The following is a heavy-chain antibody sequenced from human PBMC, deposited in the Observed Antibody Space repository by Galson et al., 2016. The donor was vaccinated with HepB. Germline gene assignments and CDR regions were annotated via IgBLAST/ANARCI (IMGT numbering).Heavy chain of an antibody. J-gene: IGHJ4*02. V-gene: IGHV4-34*01. D-gene: IGHD4-23*01. CDR3: AREGNRAGYY. Sequence: SETLSLTCAVSGGSLSGYGWSWIRQPPGKGLEWIGEIDYSGRTNYSPSLKSRVTMSTDTSKNQFSLKLSSVTAADTAVYYCAREGNRAGYYWGRGTLVTVSS. CDR2: IDYSGRT. CDR1: GGSLSGYG.